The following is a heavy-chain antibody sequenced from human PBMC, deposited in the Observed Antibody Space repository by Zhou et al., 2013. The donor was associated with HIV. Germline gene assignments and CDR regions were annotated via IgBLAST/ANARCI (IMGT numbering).Heavy chain of an antibody. D-gene: IGHD3-16*01. J-gene: IGHJ5*02. CDR2: ITAYNGKT. Sequence: QVQLVQSGGEVKKPGASVKVSCKTSGFPFNKHGIAWVRQAPGQGLEWMGWITAYNGKTNYAQNFEGRVTLTTETSTSTAYMELRDLRSDDTAVYYCARELFGDYTTAWNWFDPWGQGTMVIVSS. CDR3: ARELFGDYTTAWNWFDP. CDR1: GFPFNKHG. V-gene: IGHV1-18*01.